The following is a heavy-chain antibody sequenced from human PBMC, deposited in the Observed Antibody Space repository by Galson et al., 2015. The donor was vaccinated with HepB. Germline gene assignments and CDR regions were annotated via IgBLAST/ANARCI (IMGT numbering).Heavy chain of an antibody. CDR3: ARGKSGSWYGAEYFQH. D-gene: IGHD6-13*01. V-gene: IGHV3-33*08. J-gene: IGHJ1*01. Sequence: LRLSCAASGFTFSSYGMHWVRQAPGKGLEWVAVIWYDGSNKYYADSVKGRFTISRYNSKNTLYLQMNSLRAEDTAVYYCARGKSGSWYGAEYFQHWGQGTLVTVSS. CDR2: IWYDGSNK. CDR1: GFTFSSYG.